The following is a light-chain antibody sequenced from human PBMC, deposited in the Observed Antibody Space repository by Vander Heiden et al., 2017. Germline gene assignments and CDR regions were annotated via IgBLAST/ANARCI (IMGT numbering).Light chain of an antibody. CDR1: QSVSSSY. J-gene: IGKJ1*01. Sequence: IVLTQSPGTLSLSPWERATLSCRASQSVSSSYLAWYQQKPGQAPRLLIYGASSRATGIPDRFSGSGSGTDFTLTISRLEPEEFAVYYCQQYGSSPTFGQGTKVEIK. CDR3: QQYGSSPT. CDR2: GAS. V-gene: IGKV3-20*01.